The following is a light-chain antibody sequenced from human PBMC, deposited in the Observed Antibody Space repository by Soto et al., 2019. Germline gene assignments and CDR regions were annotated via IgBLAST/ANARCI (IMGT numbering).Light chain of an antibody. V-gene: IGLV1-44*01. Sequence: QSVLTQPPSASGTPGQRVTISCSGSSSNIGSNTVNWYQQLPGTAPKLLIYSNNKRPSGVPDRFSGSKSGTSASLAISGLQSEDEADYYCAAWDDRLNGVFGGGTKLTVL. CDR1: SSNIGSNT. J-gene: IGLJ2*01. CDR3: AAWDDRLNGV. CDR2: SNN.